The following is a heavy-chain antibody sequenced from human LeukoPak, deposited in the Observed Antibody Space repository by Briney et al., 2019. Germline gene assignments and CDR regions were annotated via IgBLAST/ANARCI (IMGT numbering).Heavy chain of an antibody. V-gene: IGHV4-59*01. CDR2: IYYSGST. J-gene: IGHJ3*02. D-gene: IGHD1-26*01. CDR3: AREGYSGSYYGAFDI. Sequence: SETLSLTCTVSGGSISSYYWSWIRQPPGKGLEWIGYIYYSGSTNYNPSLKSRVTISVDTSKNQFSLKLSSVTAADTAVYYCAREGYSGSYYGAFDIWGQGTMATVSS. CDR1: GGSISSYY.